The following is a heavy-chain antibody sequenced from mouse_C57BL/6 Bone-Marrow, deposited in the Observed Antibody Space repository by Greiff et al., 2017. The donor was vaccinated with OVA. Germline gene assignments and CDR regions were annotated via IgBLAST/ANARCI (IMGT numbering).Heavy chain of an antibody. V-gene: IGHV1-26*01. CDR2: INPNNGGT. D-gene: IGHD3-3*01. J-gene: IGHJ3*01. Sequence: EVQLQQSGPELVKPGASVKISCKASGYTFTDYYMNWVKQSHGKSLEWIGDINPNNGGTSYNQKFKGKATLTVDKSSSTAYMELRSLTSEDSAVYYCARSGLGRAWCAYWGQGTLVTVSA. CDR1: GYTFTDYY. CDR3: ARSGLGRAWCAY.